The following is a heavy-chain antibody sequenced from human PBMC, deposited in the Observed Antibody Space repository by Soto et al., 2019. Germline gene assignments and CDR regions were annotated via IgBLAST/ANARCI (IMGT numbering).Heavy chain of an antibody. CDR1: GGSISNYY. J-gene: IGHJ5*02. CDR2: IYYSGST. CDR3: ARGGVVPAATLGH. D-gene: IGHD2-2*01. V-gene: IGHV4-59*01. Sequence: PSETLSLTCTVSGGSISNYYWSWIRQPPGKGLEWIGYIYYSGSTNYNPSLKSRVTISVDTSKNQFSLKLSSVTAADTAVYYCARGGVVPAATLGHWGQGTLVP.